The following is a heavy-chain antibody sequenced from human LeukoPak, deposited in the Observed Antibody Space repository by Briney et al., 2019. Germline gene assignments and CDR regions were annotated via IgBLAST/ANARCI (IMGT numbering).Heavy chain of an antibody. D-gene: IGHD3-22*01. CDR1: GGSISSYY. Sequence: SETLSLICTVSGGSISSYYWSWIRQPPGKGLEWIGYIYYSGSTNYNPSLKSRVTTSVDTSKNQFSLKLSSVTAADTAVHYCASLDSSENAFDIWGQGTMVTVSS. CDR3: ASLDSSENAFDI. CDR2: IYYSGST. V-gene: IGHV4-59*08. J-gene: IGHJ3*02.